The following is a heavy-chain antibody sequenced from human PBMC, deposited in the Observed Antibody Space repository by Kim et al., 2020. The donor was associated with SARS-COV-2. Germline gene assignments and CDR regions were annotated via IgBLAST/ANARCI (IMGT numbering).Heavy chain of an antibody. CDR1: GGSFSDYY. CDR2: INHSGST. V-gene: IGHV4-34*01. CDR3: VRVHQYDFFSGYWYFDH. J-gene: IGHJ4*02. D-gene: IGHD3-3*01. Sequence: SETLSLTCAASGGSFSDYYWSWVRQSSETGLEWIAEINHSGSTTYNPSLESRVTIAIDTSTNQFSLTLRSVTAADTAIYYCVRVHQYDFFSGYWYFDHWGQGTRVTVSS.